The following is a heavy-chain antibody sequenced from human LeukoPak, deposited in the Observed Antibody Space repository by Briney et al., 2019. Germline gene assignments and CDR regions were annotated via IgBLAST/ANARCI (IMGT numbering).Heavy chain of an antibody. CDR2: IGSSLRNI. CDR1: GFTFSNYS. J-gene: IGHJ5*02. V-gene: IGHV3-21*01. Sequence: GGSLRLSCAASGFTFSNYSMNWVRQAPGKGLEWVSAIGSSLRNIYYADSVKGRFTISRDNAKNSLYLQMQSLRAEDTAVYYCARHYDFWNGHEGDHGSLDPWGQGTLVTVSS. D-gene: IGHD3-3*01. CDR3: ARHYDFWNGHEGDHGSLDP.